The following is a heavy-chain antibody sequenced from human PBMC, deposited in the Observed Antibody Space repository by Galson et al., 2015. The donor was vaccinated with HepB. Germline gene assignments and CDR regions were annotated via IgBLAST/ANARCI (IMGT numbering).Heavy chain of an antibody. V-gene: IGHV3-30*18. Sequence: SLRLSCAASGFTFSSYGMHWVRQAPGKGLEWVAVISYDGSNKYYADSVKGRFTISRDNSKNTLYLQMNSLRAEDTAVYYCAKDLRKQWLVLQRNGLGYWGQGTLVTVSS. CDR3: AKDLRKQWLVLQRNGLGY. CDR1: GFTFSSYG. J-gene: IGHJ4*02. D-gene: IGHD6-19*01. CDR2: ISYDGSNK.